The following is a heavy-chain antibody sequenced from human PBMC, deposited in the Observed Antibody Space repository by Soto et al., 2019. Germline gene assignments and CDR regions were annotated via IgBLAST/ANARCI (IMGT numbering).Heavy chain of an antibody. D-gene: IGHD1-1*01. Sequence: QVQLVESGGGVVQPGRSLGLSCAASGFTFSSYGMHWVRQAPGKGLEWLAIICYDGTNEDYADSVKGRFTISRDNSKNTLYLQMNSLTTEDTAVYYCVRDLGNDSDYWGQGTLVTVSS. CDR1: GFTFSSYG. V-gene: IGHV3-33*01. J-gene: IGHJ4*02. CDR2: ICYDGTNE. CDR3: VRDLGNDSDY.